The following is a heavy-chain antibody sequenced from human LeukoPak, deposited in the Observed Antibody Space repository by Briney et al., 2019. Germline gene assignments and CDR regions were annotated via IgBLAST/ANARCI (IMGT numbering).Heavy chain of an antibody. CDR1: GGSISSYY. J-gene: IGHJ4*02. V-gene: IGHV4-59*01. CDR2: IYYSGST. D-gene: IGHD3-22*01. Sequence: PSETLSLTCTVSGGSISSYYWSWIRQPPGKGLGWIGYIYYSGSTNYNPSLKSRVTISVDTSKNQFSLKLSSVTAADTAVYYCAGYYDSSGFDYWGQGTLVTVSS. CDR3: AGYYDSSGFDY.